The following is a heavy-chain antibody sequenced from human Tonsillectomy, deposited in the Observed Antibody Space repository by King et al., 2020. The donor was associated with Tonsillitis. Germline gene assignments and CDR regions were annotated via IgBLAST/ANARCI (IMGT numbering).Heavy chain of an antibody. CDR1: GGSISSYY. CDR2: IYYSGST. D-gene: IGHD3-10*01. CDR3: ARALWGSGSYYKGTFDP. Sequence: VQLQESGPGLVKPSETLSLTCTVSGGSISSYYWSWIRQPPGKGLEWIGYIYYSGSTNYNPSLKSRVTISVDMSKNQFSLKLSSVTAADTAVYYCARALWGSGSYYKGTFDPWGQGTLVTVSS. V-gene: IGHV4-59*01. J-gene: IGHJ5*02.